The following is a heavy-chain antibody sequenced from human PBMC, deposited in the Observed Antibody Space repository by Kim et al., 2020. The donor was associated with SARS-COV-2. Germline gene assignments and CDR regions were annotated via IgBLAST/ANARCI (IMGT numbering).Heavy chain of an antibody. CDR2: IRSKAYGGTT. J-gene: IGHJ6*02. CDR1: GFTFGDYA. V-gene: IGHV3-49*03. Sequence: GGSLRLSCTASGFTFGDYAMSWFRQAPGKGLEWVGFIRSKAYGGTTEYAASVKGRFTISRDDSKSIAYLQMNILKTEDTAVYYCTRDYPYCGGDCWLRDYYYYYGMDVWGQGTTVTVSS. D-gene: IGHD2-21*02. CDR3: TRDYPYCGGDCWLRDYYYYYGMDV.